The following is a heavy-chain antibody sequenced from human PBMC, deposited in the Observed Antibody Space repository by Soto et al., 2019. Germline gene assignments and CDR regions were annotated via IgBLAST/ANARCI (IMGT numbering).Heavy chain of an antibody. D-gene: IGHD4-17*01. Sequence: EVQLVETGGGLIQPGGSLRLSCAASGFTVSSNYMSWVRQAPGEGLEWVSVIYSGGSTYYADSVKGRFTISRDNSKNTLYLQMNSLRAEDTAVYYCARETFYGDALSGFDPWGQGTLVTVSS. V-gene: IGHV3-53*02. CDR1: GFTVSSNY. CDR2: IYSGGST. J-gene: IGHJ5*02. CDR3: ARETFYGDALSGFDP.